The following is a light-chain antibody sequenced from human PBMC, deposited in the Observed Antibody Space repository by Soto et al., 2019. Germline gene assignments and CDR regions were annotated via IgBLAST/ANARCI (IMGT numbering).Light chain of an antibody. CDR2: AAS. Sequence: DIQMTQSPSSLSASVGDRVTITCRASQSISSYLNWYQQKPGKAPKLLIYAASSLQSGVPSRFSGSGSGTDFTFTISSLQPEDFATYYCQQCYSTPITFGQGTRLEIK. CDR3: QQCYSTPIT. V-gene: IGKV1-39*01. CDR1: QSISSY. J-gene: IGKJ5*01.